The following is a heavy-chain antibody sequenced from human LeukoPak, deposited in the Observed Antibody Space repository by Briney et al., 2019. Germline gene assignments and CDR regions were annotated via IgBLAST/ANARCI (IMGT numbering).Heavy chain of an antibody. V-gene: IGHV3-64D*09. D-gene: IGHD3-10*01. CDR1: GFSFSNYD. Sequence: GGSLRLSRSASGFSFSNYDMHWVRQAPGKGLEYVSAISSNGGSTYYADSVKGRFTISRDNSKNTLYLQVSSLRAEDTAVYYCVKDIHYYGSGNYYNGYFDYWGQGTLVTVSS. CDR2: ISSNGGST. CDR3: VKDIHYYGSGNYYNGYFDY. J-gene: IGHJ4*02.